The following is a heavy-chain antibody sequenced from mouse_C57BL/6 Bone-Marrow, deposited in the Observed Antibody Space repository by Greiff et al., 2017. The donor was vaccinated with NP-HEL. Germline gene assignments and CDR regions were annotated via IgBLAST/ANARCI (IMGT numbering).Heavy chain of an antibody. D-gene: IGHD4-1*01. J-gene: IGHJ2*01. V-gene: IGHV1-81*01. CDR1: GYTFTSYG. Sequence: VKLQQSGAELARPGASVKLSCKASGYTFTSYGISWVKQRTGQGLEWIGEIYPRSGNTYYNEKFKGKATLTADKSSSTAYMELRSLTSEDSAVYFCARSGSWDYYFDYWGQGTTLTVSS. CDR3: ARSGSWDYYFDY. CDR2: IYPRSGNT.